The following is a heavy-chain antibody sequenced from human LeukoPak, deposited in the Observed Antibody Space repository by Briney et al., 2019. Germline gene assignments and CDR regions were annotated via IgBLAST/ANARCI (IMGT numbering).Heavy chain of an antibody. D-gene: IGHD2-21*01. CDR1: GFTFSSYS. J-gene: IGHJ4*02. CDR2: ISSSESTL. V-gene: IGHV3-48*01. Sequence: GGSLRLSCAASGFTFSSYSMNWVRQAPGKGLEWVSYISSSESTLYYADSVKGRFTVSRHNAENSLYLQMNSLRAGDAAVFYCARGCCGGGSRPLDFWGQGTLVTVSS. CDR3: ARGCCGGGSRPLDF.